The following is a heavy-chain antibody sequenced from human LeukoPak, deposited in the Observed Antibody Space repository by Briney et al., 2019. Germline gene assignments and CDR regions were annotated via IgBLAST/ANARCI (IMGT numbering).Heavy chain of an antibody. V-gene: IGHV3-21*04. CDR2: ISSSSSYI. Sequence: GGSLRLSCAASGFTFSSYSMNWVRQAPGKGLEWVSCISSSSSYIYYADSVKGRFTISRDNAKNSLYLQMNSLRAEDTAVYYCAKCILTGYYKGYMDVWGKGTTVTISS. CDR1: GFTFSSYS. J-gene: IGHJ6*03. D-gene: IGHD3-9*01. CDR3: AKCILTGYYKGYMDV.